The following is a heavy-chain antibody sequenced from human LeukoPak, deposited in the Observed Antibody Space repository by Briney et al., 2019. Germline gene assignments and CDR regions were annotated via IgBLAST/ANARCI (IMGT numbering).Heavy chain of an antibody. V-gene: IGHV3-23*01. CDR2: ISGSGGST. CDR3: AKVFYDSSGYSNDYYYFDY. D-gene: IGHD3-22*01. CDR1: GFTFSSYA. Sequence: PGGSLRLSCAASGFTFSSYAMGWVRQAPGKGLEWVSAISGSGGSTYYADSVKGRFTISRDNSKNTLYLQMNSLRAEDTAVYYCAKVFYDSSGYSNDYYYFDYWGQGTPVTVSS. J-gene: IGHJ4*02.